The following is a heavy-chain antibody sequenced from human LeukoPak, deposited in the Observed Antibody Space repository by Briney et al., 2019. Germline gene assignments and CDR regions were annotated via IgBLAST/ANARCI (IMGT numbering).Heavy chain of an antibody. V-gene: IGHV3-30*18. CDR2: ISYDGSNK. CDR1: GFTFSSYG. CDR3: AKERYSSGWPLDY. D-gene: IGHD6-19*01. J-gene: IGHJ4*02. Sequence: PGGSLRLSCAASGFTFSSYGMHWVRQAPGKGLEWVAVISYDGSNKYYADSVKGRFTISRDNSKNTLYLQMNSLRAEDTAVYYCAKERYSSGWPLDYWGQGTLVTISS.